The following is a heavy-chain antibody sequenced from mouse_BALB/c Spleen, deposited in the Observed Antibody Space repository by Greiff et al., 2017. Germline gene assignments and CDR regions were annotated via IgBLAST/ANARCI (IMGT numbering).Heavy chain of an antibody. CDR3: ARKGATSSWCAY. CDR2: IDPENGNT. CDR1: GFNIKDYY. Sequence: EVQVVESGAELVRPGALVKLSCKASGFNIKDYYMHWVKQRPEQGLEWIGWIDPENGNTIYDPKFQGKASITADTSSNTAYLQLSSLTSEDTAVYYCARKGATSSWCAYWGQGTLVTVSA. J-gene: IGHJ3*01. V-gene: IGHV14-1*02.